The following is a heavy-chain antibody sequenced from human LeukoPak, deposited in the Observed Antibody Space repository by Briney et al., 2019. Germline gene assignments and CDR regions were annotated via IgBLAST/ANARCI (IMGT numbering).Heavy chain of an antibody. V-gene: IGHV1-2*02. CDR3: ARDRSVGATDDAFDI. CDR1: GYTFTGYY. D-gene: IGHD1-26*01. CDR2: INPISGGT. Sequence: ASVTVSFKASGYTFTGYYMHWVRQARGQGREGMGWINPISGGTNYAQRFQGRVTMTRDTSISTGYMELNRLKSDDTAIYYCARDRSVGATDDAFDIWGPGTMVTVSS. J-gene: IGHJ3*02.